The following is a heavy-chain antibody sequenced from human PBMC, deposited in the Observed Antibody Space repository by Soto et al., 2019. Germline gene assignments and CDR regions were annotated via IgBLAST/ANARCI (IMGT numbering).Heavy chain of an antibody. CDR2: IYHSGST. V-gene: IGHV4-4*02. Sequence: SETLSLTCAVSGGSISSSNWWSWVRQPPGKGLEWIGEIYHSGSTNYNPSLKSRVTISVDKSKNQFSLKLSSVAAADTAVYYCASAGTNYYFDYWGQGTLVTVSS. D-gene: IGHD4-17*01. CDR1: GGSISSSNW. CDR3: ASAGTNYYFDY. J-gene: IGHJ4*02.